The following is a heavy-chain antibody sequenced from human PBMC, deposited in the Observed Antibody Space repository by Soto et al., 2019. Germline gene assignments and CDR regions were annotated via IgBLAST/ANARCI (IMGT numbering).Heavy chain of an antibody. J-gene: IGHJ4*02. CDR1: GFTFSSNW. CDR3: ASGGVAGSGTYYNDY. CDR2: INNDGSST. D-gene: IGHD3-10*01. Sequence: EVQLVESGGGLVQPGGSLRLSCAASGFTFSSNWMHWVRQAPGKGLVWVSRINNDGSSTSYADSVKGRLTISRDNAKNTLYLQVNSLRYEDTAVYYCASGGVAGSGTYYNDYWGRGTLVTVSS. V-gene: IGHV3-74*01.